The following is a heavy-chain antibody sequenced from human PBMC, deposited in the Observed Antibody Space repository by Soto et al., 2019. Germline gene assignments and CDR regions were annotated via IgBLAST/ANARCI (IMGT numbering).Heavy chain of an antibody. D-gene: IGHD3-22*01. V-gene: IGHV3-21*01. J-gene: IGHJ4*02. CDR3: ARGGDTSGSWPRY. Sequence: GGSLRLSCAASGFTFSSYRLNWVRQAPGKGLEWVSSISSSSTYIYYADSVKGRFTISRDDAKNSLFLQMSSLRVEDTAVYYCARGGDTSGSWPRYWGQGTLVTVSS. CDR1: GFTFSSYR. CDR2: ISSSSTYI.